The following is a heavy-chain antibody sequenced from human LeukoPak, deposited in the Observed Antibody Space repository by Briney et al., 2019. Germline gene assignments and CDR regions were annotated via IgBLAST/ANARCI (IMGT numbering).Heavy chain of an antibody. V-gene: IGHV4-39*01. D-gene: IGHD3-22*01. Sequence: SETLSLTCTVSGGSIRSSSYYWGWIRQPPGKGLEWIGSIYYSGSTYYNPSLKSRVTISVDTSKKQFSLKLSSVTAADTAVYYCARHRTIYYDNGGYWVWGQGTLVTVSS. CDR2: IYYSGST. CDR3: ARHRTIYYDNGGYWV. J-gene: IGHJ4*02. CDR1: GGSIRSSSYY.